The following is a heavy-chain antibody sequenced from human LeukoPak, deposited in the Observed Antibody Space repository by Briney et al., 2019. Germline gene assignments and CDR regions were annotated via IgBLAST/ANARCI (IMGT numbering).Heavy chain of an antibody. D-gene: IGHD3-9*01. CDR1: GFTFSSYA. CDR2: ISYDGSNK. V-gene: IGHV3-30*04. CDR3: ARDHTATATYYDILTGYYFDY. Sequence: GGSLRLSCAASGFTFSSYAMHWVRQAPGKGLEWVAFISYDGSNKYYADSVKGRFTISRDNSKNSLNLQINSLRAEDTAVYYCARDHTATATYYDILTGYYFDYWGQGTLVTVSS. J-gene: IGHJ4*02.